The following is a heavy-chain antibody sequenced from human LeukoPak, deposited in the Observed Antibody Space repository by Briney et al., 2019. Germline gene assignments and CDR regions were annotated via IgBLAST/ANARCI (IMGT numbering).Heavy chain of an antibody. CDR2: INSDGSST. CDR1: GFTFSRYW. D-gene: IGHD4-17*01. V-gene: IGHV3-74*01. CDR3: ARVSPEGDYDY. Sequence: GGSLRLSCAASGFTFSRYWMQWVRQAPGKGLVWVSRINSDGSSTSYADSVKGRFTISRDNAKNTLYLQMNSLRAEDTAVYYCARVSPEGDYDYWGQGTLVTVSS. J-gene: IGHJ4*02.